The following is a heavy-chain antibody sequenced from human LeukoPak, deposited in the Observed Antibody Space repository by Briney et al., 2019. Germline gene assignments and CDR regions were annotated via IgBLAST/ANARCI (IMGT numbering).Heavy chain of an antibody. CDR3: VRHEHNPQFDP. D-gene: IGHD1-14*01. CDR1: GGSISSPNYY. Sequence: PSETLSLTCTVSGGSISSPNYYWAWVRQPPGKGQEWIGSISYSVSAHYYPSLKSRVTISIDTSKNQFSLKLSSVTAADTAVYYCVRHEHNPQFDPWGQGILVTVSS. V-gene: IGHV4-39*01. J-gene: IGHJ5*02. CDR2: ISYSVSA.